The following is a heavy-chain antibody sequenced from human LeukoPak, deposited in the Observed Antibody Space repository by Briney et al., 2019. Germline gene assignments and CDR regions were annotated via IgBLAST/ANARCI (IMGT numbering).Heavy chain of an antibody. CDR2: ISWNSGSI. V-gene: IGHV3-9*01. CDR1: GFTFDDYA. D-gene: IGHD3-22*01. Sequence: GGSLRLSCAASGFTFDDYAMHWVRQAPGKGLEWVSGISWNSGSIGYADSVKGRFTISRDNAKNSLYLQMNSLRAEDTALYYCARDYYDSWYYFDYWGQGTLVTVSS. J-gene: IGHJ4*02. CDR3: ARDYYDSWYYFDY.